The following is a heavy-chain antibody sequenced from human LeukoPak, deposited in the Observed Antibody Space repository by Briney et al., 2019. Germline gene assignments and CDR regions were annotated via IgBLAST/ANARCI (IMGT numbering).Heavy chain of an antibody. CDR3: ATYTVTAGYYGMNI. D-gene: IGHD4-17*01. CDR1: GYSFTSHW. Sequence: PAESLNISCKGSGYSFTSHWIGWARQMPGKGLEWMGAISPGDSITEYSPSFQGQVTMSADKSISTAYLHWGSLKASDTALYYCATYTVTAGYYGMNIWGQGTTVTVSS. CDR2: ISPGDSIT. V-gene: IGHV5-51*01. J-gene: IGHJ6*02.